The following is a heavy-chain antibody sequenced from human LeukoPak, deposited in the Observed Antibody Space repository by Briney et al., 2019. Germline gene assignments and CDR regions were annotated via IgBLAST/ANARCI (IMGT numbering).Heavy chain of an antibody. Sequence: SETLSLTCTVSGGSISNYYWSWIRQPPGKGLEWIGYMYYSGNTNYNPSLKSRVTISVDTSKNHFSLRLSSVTAADTAVYYCARGLGYRYDYWGRGTLVTVSS. CDR1: GGSISNYY. J-gene: IGHJ4*02. CDR2: MYYSGNT. CDR3: ARGLGYRYDY. V-gene: IGHV4-59*01. D-gene: IGHD5-12*01.